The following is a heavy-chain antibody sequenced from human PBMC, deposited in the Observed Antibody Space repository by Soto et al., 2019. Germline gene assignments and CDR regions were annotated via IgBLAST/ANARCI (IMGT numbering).Heavy chain of an antibody. V-gene: IGHV3-30*03. CDR2: ILYDGSNK. CDR3: AIRIVGRNYYYDMDV. D-gene: IGHD3-22*01. Sequence: QVQLVESGGGVVQPGRSLRLSCAASGFTFSSYGMHWVRQAPGKGLEWVAVILYDGSNKYYADSVKGRFTISRDNSKNTLYLQMNSLRAEDTAVYYCAIRIVGRNYYYDMDVWGQGTTVTVSS. CDR1: GFTFSSYG. J-gene: IGHJ6*02.